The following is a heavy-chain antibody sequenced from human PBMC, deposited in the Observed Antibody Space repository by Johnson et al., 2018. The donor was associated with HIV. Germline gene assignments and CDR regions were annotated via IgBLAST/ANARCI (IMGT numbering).Heavy chain of an antibody. Sequence: VQLVESGGGVVQRGGSLRLSCEASGFTVSITYMSWVRQAPGKGLEWVSVIYSGGSTYYADSVKGRFTISRDNAKNSLYLQMNSLRAEDTAVCYCARVLRITQAFDIWGQGTMVTVSS. CDR1: GFTVSITY. D-gene: IGHD3-10*01. J-gene: IGHJ3*02. CDR2: IYSGGST. V-gene: IGHV3-66*01. CDR3: ARVLRITQAFDI.